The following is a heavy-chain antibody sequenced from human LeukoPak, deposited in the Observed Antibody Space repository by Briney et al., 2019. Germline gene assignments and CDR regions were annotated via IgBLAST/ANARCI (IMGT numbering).Heavy chain of an antibody. Sequence: GASVKVSCKASGYTFTSYDINWVRQATGQGLEWLGYMNPNSGNTGYAQKFQGRVTMTRDTSTSTVYMELSSLRSEDTAVYYCARSEGIRAAALDYWGQGTLVTVSS. CDR2: MNPNSGNT. V-gene: IGHV1-8*01. CDR3: ARSEGIRAAALDY. D-gene: IGHD6-13*01. J-gene: IGHJ4*02. CDR1: GYTFTSYD.